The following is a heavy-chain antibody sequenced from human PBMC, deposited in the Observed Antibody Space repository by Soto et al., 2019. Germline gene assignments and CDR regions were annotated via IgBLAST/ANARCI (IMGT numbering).Heavy chain of an antibody. J-gene: IGHJ3*02. CDR2: ISSSSSYI. CDR3: ARDLPGIAAAGRAFDI. V-gene: IGHV3-21*01. D-gene: IGHD6-13*01. CDR1: GFTFSSYS. Sequence: GGSLRLSCAASGFTFSSYSMNWVHQAPGKGLEWVSSISSSSSYIYYADSVKGRFTISRDNAKNSLYLQMNSLRAEDTAVYYCARDLPGIAAAGRAFDIWGQGTMVTVSS.